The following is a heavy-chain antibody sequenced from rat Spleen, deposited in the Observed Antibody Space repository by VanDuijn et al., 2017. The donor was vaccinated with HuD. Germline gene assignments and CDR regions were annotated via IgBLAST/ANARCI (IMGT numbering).Heavy chain of an antibody. V-gene: IGHV5S23*01. Sequence: EVQLVESGGGLVQPGRSLKLSCAASGFTFSNYDMAWVRQAPTKCLEWVATISSDGGRNFYRDSVKGRFTVSRDNAKSTLYLQVDSLRSEDTATYYCAREGTYYGDYFDYWGQGVMVTVSS. CDR2: ISSDGGRN. D-gene: IGHD1-9*01. CDR1: GFTFSNYD. CDR3: AREGTYYGDYFDY. J-gene: IGHJ2*01.